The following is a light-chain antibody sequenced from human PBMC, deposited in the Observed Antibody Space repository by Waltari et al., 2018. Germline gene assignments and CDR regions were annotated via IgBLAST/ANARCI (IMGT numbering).Light chain of an antibody. CDR1: QSISSY. Sequence: DIQMTQSPSYLFPSVGTRVTITCRATQSISSYLNWYQQKQGKAPELLIYAASNLQSGVPSRFSGSGSGTDFTLTISSLQPEDFATYYCQQRFTFGPGTKVDVK. CDR3: QQRFT. CDR2: AAS. V-gene: IGKV1-39*01. J-gene: IGKJ3*01.